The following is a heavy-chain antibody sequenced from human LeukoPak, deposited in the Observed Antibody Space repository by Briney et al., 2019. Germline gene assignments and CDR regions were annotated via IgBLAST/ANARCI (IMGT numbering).Heavy chain of an antibody. CDR3: ATEGYCSSTSCSREVDY. CDR1: GYTFTSYD. V-gene: IGHV1-8*01. D-gene: IGHD2-2*01. Sequence: GASVKVSCKASGYTFTSYDINWVRQATGQGLEWMGWMNPNSGNTGYAQKFQGRVTMTEDTSTDTAYMELSSLRSEDTAVYYCATEGYCSSTSCSREVDYWGQGTLVTVSS. J-gene: IGHJ4*02. CDR2: MNPNSGNT.